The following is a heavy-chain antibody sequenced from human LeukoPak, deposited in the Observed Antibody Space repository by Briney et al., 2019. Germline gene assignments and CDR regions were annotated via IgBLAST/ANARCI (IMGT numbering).Heavy chain of an antibody. V-gene: IGHV1-8*01. CDR1: GYTCSSYD. CDR3: ARAHSGYDSALNY. D-gene: IGHD5-12*01. J-gene: IGHJ4*02. CDR2: MNPNSGNT. Sequence: ASVKVSCKASGYTCSSYDINWVRQATGQGLEWMGWMNPNSGNTGYAQKFQGRVTMTRNNSISTAYMELSSLRSEDTAVYYCARAHSGYDSALNYWGQGTLVTVSS.